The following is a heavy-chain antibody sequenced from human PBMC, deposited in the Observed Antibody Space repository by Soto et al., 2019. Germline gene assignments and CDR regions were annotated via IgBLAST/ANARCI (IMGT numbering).Heavy chain of an antibody. CDR3: ARVVSGSYLDY. D-gene: IGHD1-26*01. Sequence: QVQLQESGPGLVKASQTLSLTCTVSGGTITTGGHFWSWIRQYPGKGLEWIGDIYYSGTTHYNPSLKLRVTISIDTSKNQFSLNLSSVTAADTAVYYCARVVSGSYLDYWGQGTLVTVSS. CDR2: IYYSGTT. J-gene: IGHJ4*02. CDR1: GGTITTGGHF. V-gene: IGHV4-31*03.